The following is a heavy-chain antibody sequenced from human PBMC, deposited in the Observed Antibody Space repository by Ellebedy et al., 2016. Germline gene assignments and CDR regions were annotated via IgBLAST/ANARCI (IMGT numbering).Heavy chain of an antibody. V-gene: IGHV3-23*01. Sequence: GGSLRLSCAASGFTFSSYAMSWVRQAPGKGLEWVSAISGSGGSTYYADSVKGRFTTSRDNSKNTLYLQMNSLRAEDTAVYYCAKDRDIVVVVAALFDYWGQGTLVTVSS. CDR3: AKDRDIVVVVAALFDY. CDR1: GFTFSSYA. D-gene: IGHD2-15*01. CDR2: ISGSGGST. J-gene: IGHJ4*02.